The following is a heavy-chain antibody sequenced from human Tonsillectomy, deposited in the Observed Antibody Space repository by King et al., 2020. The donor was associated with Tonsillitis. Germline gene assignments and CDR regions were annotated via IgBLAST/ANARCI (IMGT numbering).Heavy chain of an antibody. J-gene: IGHJ3*01. V-gene: IGHV3-11*04. Sequence: VQLVESGGGLVKPGGSLRLSCAASGFTFSDYYMSWIRQAPGKGLEWISFINPSGTNTDYVDSVGGRFTSSRDNAKNSMFLQMSSLRAEDTGVYYCGREYWGAFDVWGQGTMVTVSS. CDR2: INPSGTNT. CDR1: GFTFSDYY. CDR3: GREYWGAFDV. D-gene: IGHD2-8*02.